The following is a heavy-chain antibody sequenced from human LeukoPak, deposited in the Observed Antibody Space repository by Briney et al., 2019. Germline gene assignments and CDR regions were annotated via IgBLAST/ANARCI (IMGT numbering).Heavy chain of an antibody. CDR1: GGSISSYH. CDR2: IYYSGSS. V-gene: IGHV4-59*01. Sequence: SETLSLTCTVSGGSISSYHWSWIRQPPGKGLEWLGYIYYSGSSNYNPSLKSRVTMSADTSKNQFSLKLSSVTAADTAVYYCARVPRSYYYYYYMDVWGKGTTVTVSS. J-gene: IGHJ6*03. CDR3: ARVPRSYYYYYYMDV.